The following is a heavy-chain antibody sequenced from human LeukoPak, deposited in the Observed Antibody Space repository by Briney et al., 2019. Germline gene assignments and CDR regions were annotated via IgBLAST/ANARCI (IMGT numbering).Heavy chain of an antibody. J-gene: IGHJ3*02. Sequence: GASVKVSCKASGYTFTSYGISWVRQAPGQGLEWMGWINPNSGGTNYAQKFQGRVTMTRDTSISTAYMELSRLRSDDTAVYSCARDSLRLGELSIKAAFDIWGQGTMVTVSS. CDR1: GYTFTSYG. D-gene: IGHD3-16*02. CDR2: INPNSGGT. CDR3: ARDSLRLGELSIKAAFDI. V-gene: IGHV1-2*02.